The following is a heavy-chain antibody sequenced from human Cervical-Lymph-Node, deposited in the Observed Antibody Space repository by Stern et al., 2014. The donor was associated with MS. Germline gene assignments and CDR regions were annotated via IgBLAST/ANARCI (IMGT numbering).Heavy chain of an antibody. Sequence: VQLVQSGAEVNKPGASVKVSCKASGYSFTSHYMHWVRQAPGQGLEWVGIINPSGDSASYAQKLQGRVTMTRDTSTSTVYMELSSLRSEDTAVYYCASGTGSKRPTGNYWGQGTLVTVSS. J-gene: IGHJ4*02. CDR2: INPSGDSA. CDR1: GYSFTSHY. V-gene: IGHV1-46*01. CDR3: ASGTGSKRPTGNY. D-gene: IGHD3/OR15-3a*01.